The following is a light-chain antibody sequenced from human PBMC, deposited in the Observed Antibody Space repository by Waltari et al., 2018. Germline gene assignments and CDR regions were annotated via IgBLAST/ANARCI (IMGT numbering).Light chain of an antibody. CDR3: QQYGTSPWT. Sequence: DIVLTQSPGTLSLSPGERATLSCRASQSVRSNSLAWYQQKPGQAPRLLMYGASSRATGIPDRFSGRGSGTDFTLTISRLEPDDFAVYFCQQYGTSPWTFGQGTKVDI. V-gene: IGKV3-20*01. J-gene: IGKJ1*01. CDR1: QSVRSNS. CDR2: GAS.